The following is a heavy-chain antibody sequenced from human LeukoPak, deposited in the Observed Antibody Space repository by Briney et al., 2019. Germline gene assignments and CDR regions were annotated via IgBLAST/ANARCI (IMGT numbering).Heavy chain of an antibody. D-gene: IGHD3-10*01. CDR1: GGTFSSYA. J-gene: IGHJ4*02. CDR2: IIPILGIA. V-gene: IGHV1-69*04. CDR3: ASAYGSGRYYKEY. Sequence: ASVKVSCKASGGTFSSYAISWVRQAPAQGLEWMGRIIPILGIANYAQKFQGRVTITADQSTSTAYMELRSLRSEETAVYYCASAYGSGRYYKEYWGQGTLVTVSS.